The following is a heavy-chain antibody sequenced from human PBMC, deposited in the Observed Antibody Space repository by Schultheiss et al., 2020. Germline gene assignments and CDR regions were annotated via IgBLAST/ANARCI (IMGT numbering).Heavy chain of an antibody. Sequence: GGSLRLSCAASGFTFSSYEMNWVRQAPGKGLEWVSYITSSGDTMYYAGSVMGRFSVSRDNAKNALYLQMNSLGAEDTAVYYCARDYYDSSGYYYEGFFGMDVWGQGTTVTVSS. CDR1: GFTFSSYE. CDR2: ITSSGDTM. V-gene: IGHV3-48*03. J-gene: IGHJ6*02. CDR3: ARDYYDSSGYYYEGFFGMDV. D-gene: IGHD3-22*01.